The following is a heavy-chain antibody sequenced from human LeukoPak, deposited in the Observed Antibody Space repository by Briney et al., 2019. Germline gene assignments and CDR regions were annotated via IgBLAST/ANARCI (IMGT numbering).Heavy chain of an antibody. CDR3: AKDSYGEFIDY. CDR1: GISLSNYA. J-gene: IGHJ4*02. V-gene: IGHV3-23*01. Sequence: PGGSLRLSCVVSGISLSNYAMTWVRQAPGKGLEWVSYISERGGSTYYADSVKGRFTISRDNSKNTLYLQMNSLRAEDTAVYYCAKDSYGEFIDYWGQGTLVTVSS. CDR2: ISERGGST. D-gene: IGHD1-26*01.